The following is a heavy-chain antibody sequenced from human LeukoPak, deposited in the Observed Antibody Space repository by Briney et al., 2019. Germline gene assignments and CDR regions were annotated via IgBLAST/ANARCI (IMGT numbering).Heavy chain of an antibody. Sequence: PSETLSLTCAVYGGPFSGYYWSWIRQPPGKGLEWIGEINPKGNTNNDASLKSRVTISVDTSKSLFSLELSSVTAADTAVYYWARGKDSRGYYDGLGYWGQGTLVSVSS. CDR1: GGPFSGYY. CDR3: ARGKDSRGYYDGLGY. D-gene: IGHD3-22*01. CDR2: INPKGNT. V-gene: IGHV4-34*01. J-gene: IGHJ4*02.